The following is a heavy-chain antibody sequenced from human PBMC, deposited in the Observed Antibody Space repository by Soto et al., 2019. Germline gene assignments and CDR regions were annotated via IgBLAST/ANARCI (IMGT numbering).Heavy chain of an antibody. CDR3: ARTVLGPDLLADSFVDYYYYMDV. CDR2: VYYTGST. J-gene: IGHJ6*03. D-gene: IGHD3-9*01. V-gene: IGHV4-59*08. CDR1: GGSISNFY. Sequence: PSETLSHTCTVSGGSISNFYWSWIRQPTGKGLEWIGYVYYTGSTSYNPSLKRRVTFSADSSRGQFSLRLNSVTAADTAVYYCARTVLGPDLLADSFVDYYYYMDVWGQGTTVTVSS.